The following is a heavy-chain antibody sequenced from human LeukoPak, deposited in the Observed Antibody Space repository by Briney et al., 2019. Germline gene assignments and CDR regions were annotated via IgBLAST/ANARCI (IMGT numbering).Heavy chain of an antibody. V-gene: IGHV3-30*18. CDR3: AKEYSSGSYFDY. J-gene: IGHJ4*02. CDR1: GFTFSSYG. CDR2: ISYDGSNK. D-gene: IGHD1-26*01. Sequence: GRSLRLSCAASGFTFSSYGMHWVRQAPGKGLEWVAVISYDGSNKYYADSVKGRFTISRDNSKNTLYLQMNSLRADDTAVYYCAKEYSSGSYFDYWGQGTLVTVSS.